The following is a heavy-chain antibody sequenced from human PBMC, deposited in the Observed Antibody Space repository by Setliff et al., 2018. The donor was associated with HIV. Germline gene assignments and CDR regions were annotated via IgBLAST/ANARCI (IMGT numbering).Heavy chain of an antibody. J-gene: IGHJ3*02. CDR2: IYGDGSDP. CDR1: GYKFTDYW. CDR3: ARPQYHQSSDAFDI. V-gene: IGHV5-51*01. Sequence: GESLKISCKGFGYKFTDYWVGWVRQMPGEGLEWMGVIYGDGSDPRYSPSFQGQVTISVDKSINTAYLRWTSLKASDTALYYCARPQYHQSSDAFDIWGQGTMVTVTS.